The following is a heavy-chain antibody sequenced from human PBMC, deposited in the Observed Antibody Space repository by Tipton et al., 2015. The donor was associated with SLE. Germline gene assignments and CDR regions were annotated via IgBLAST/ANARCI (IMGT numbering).Heavy chain of an antibody. D-gene: IGHD4-23*01. CDR2: IDHSGVT. Sequence: TLSLTCAVYGRSFIGSYWTWIRQPPGKGLEWIGDIDHSGVTHYNPSLKSRVTISVDKPENHFSLRLSAVTAADTAVYYCARDRGGNSSVYFDYWGQGTLVTVSS. CDR3: ARDRGGNSSVYFDY. V-gene: IGHV4-34*01. CDR1: GRSFIGSY. J-gene: IGHJ4*02.